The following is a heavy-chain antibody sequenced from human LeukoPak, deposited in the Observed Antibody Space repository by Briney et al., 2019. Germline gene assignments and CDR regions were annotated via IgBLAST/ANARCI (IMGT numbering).Heavy chain of an antibody. J-gene: IGHJ4*02. Sequence: GGSLRLSCAASGFTFSSYAMHWVRQAPGNGLEWVALLSYDGSNKHYADSVKGRFTISRDNSKNTLYVQMNRLRAEDTAVYYCAREGGSLYTSGWTRWDYFDYWGQGTLVTVSS. CDR2: LSYDGSNK. D-gene: IGHD6-19*01. CDR1: GFTFSSYA. CDR3: AREGGSLYTSGWTRWDYFDY. V-gene: IGHV3-30*04.